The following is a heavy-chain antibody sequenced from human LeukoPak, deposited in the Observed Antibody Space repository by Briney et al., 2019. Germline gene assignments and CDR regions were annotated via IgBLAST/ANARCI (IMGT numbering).Heavy chain of an antibody. CDR3: ATDPWGNYRGYFDY. CDR2: ISGSGGDS. CDR1: GIPFSRYG. D-gene: IGHD1-7*01. J-gene: IGHJ4*02. V-gene: IGHV3-23*01. Sequence: GGSLRLSCVASGIPFSRYGMAWVRQAPGKGLEWVSIISGSGGDSYYADSVKGRFTISRDNSMNTLFLQMNNVRADDTAVYFCATDPWGNYRGYFDYWGQGTLITVSS.